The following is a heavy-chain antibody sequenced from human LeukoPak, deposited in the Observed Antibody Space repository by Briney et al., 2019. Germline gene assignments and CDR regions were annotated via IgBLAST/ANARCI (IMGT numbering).Heavy chain of an antibody. J-gene: IGHJ6*03. Sequence: SETLSLTCTVSGYSISSGYYWGWIRQPPGKGLEWIGSIYHSGSTYYNPSLKSRVTISVDTSKNQFSLRLSSVTAADTAVYYCARADYSSTWSHDYYYMDVWGKGTTVTVSS. CDR3: ARADYSSTWSHDYYYMDV. CDR2: IYHSGST. D-gene: IGHD6-13*01. V-gene: IGHV4-38-2*02. CDR1: GYSISSGYY.